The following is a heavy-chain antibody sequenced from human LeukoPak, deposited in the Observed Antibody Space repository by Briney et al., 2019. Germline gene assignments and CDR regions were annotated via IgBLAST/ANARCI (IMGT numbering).Heavy chain of an antibody. CDR2: MYYRGNT. CDR3: ARVVQSTDSSGFYLPEYFQH. CDR1: GGSISTITYY. D-gene: IGHD3-22*01. J-gene: IGHJ1*01. Sequence: PSETLSLTCTVSGGSISTITYYWGWIRQPPGKGLEWVGHMYYRGNTFYNPSLESRVTISVDTSKNQFSLKLSSVTAADTAVCYCARVVQSTDSSGFYLPEYFQHWGQGTLVTVSS. V-gene: IGHV4-39*07.